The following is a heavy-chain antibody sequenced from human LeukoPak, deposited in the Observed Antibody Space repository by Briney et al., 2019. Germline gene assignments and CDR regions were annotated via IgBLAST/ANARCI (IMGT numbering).Heavy chain of an antibody. D-gene: IGHD4-23*01. CDR1: GGSISSYY. CDR2: IYYSGST. J-gene: IGHJ3*02. Sequence: SETLSLTCTVSGGSISSYYWGWIRQPPGKGLEWIGSIYYSGSTYYNPSLKSRVTISVDTSKNQFSLKLSSVTAADTAVYYCARADYGGLLGAFDIWGQGTMVTVSS. CDR3: ARADYGGLLGAFDI. V-gene: IGHV4-39*07.